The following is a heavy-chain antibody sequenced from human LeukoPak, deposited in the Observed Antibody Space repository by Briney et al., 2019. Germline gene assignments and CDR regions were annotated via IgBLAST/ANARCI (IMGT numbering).Heavy chain of an antibody. J-gene: IGHJ4*02. CDR2: IYLGGST. Sequence: LRLSCAASGFTFSGYAMTWIRQPPGKGLEWIGYIYLGGSTFYNPSLKSRVTISLDKSNNQFSLKLSSVTAADTAVYFCARGSNTSGYYTGFDYWGQGTLVTVSS. CDR3: ARGSNTSGYYTGFDY. D-gene: IGHD3-3*01. V-gene: IGHV4-30-2*01. CDR1: GFTFSGYA.